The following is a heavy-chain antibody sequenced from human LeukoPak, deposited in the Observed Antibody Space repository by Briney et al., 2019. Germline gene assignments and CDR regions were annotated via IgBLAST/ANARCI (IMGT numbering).Heavy chain of an antibody. CDR3: ARFAVAGTRGNAFDI. J-gene: IGHJ3*02. D-gene: IGHD6-19*01. V-gene: IGHV3-9*01. CDR2: ITWNSVGK. Sequence: GRSLRLSCTASGFIFNDYAMHWVRQAPGKGLEWVSSITWNSVGKGYADSVKGRFTISRDNAKNSLYLQMNSLRAEDTAVYYCARFAVAGTRGNAFDIWGQGTMVTVSS. CDR1: GFIFNDYA.